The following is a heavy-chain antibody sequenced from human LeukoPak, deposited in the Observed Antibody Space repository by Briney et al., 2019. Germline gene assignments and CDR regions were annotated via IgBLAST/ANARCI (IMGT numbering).Heavy chain of an antibody. Sequence: GASVKVSCKAPGYTFTGYYMHWVRQAPGQGLEWMGWINPNSGGTNYAQKFQGRVTMTRDTSISTAYMELSRLRSDDTAVYYCARKYSSSSAMGYWGQGTLVTVSS. CDR1: GYTFTGYY. CDR2: INPNSGGT. CDR3: ARKYSSSSAMGY. J-gene: IGHJ4*02. D-gene: IGHD6-6*01. V-gene: IGHV1-2*02.